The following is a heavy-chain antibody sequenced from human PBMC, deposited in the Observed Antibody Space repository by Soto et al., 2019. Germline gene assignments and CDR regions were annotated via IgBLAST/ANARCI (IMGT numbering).Heavy chain of an antibody. V-gene: IGHV3-66*01. D-gene: IGHD3-16*01. Sequence: EVQLVESGGGLVQPGGSLRLSCAASGFTVSTKYMSWGRQAPGKGLEWVSVIYSGGSTFYADSVRGRFTISRDNSKNTVNLQINGLRAEDTAVYYCARDPWAADYWGQGTLVTVSS. CDR1: GFTVSTKY. J-gene: IGHJ4*02. CDR3: ARDPWAADY. CDR2: IYSGGST.